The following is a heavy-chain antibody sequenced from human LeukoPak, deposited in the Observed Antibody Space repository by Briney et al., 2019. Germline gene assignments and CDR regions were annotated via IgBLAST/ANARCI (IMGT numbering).Heavy chain of an antibody. J-gene: IGHJ4*02. D-gene: IGHD6-19*01. CDR1: GYTFTSYG. CDR2: ISAYNGNT. V-gene: IGHV1-18*01. Sequence: GASVKVSCKASGYTFTSYGISWVRQAPGQGLEWMGWISAYNGNTNYAQKLQGRVTMTTDTSTSTACMELRSLRSDDTAVYYCARDDPRIAVAEAAVHWGQGTLVTVSS. CDR3: ARDDPRIAVAEAAVH.